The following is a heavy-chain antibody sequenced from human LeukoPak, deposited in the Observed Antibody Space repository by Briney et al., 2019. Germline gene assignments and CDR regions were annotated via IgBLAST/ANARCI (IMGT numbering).Heavy chain of an antibody. D-gene: IGHD1-26*01. Sequence: GGSLGLSCAASGFTFRGYWMSWVRQAPGKGLEWVANINQDGREKYYVDSLKGRFTISRDNTQNSLYLQMNSLGVEDTAVYYCARVISATYYYWGQGTLVTVSS. CDR3: ARVISATYYY. CDR2: INQDGREK. J-gene: IGHJ4*02. V-gene: IGHV3-7*04. CDR1: GFTFRGYW.